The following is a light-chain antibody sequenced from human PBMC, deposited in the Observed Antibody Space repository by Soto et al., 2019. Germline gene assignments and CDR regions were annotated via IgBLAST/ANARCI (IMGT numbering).Light chain of an antibody. V-gene: IGKV1-39*01. Sequence: DIQMTQSPSSLSASVGDRVTITCRAGQSISTDLKWYQQKPGKAPKVLIYAASTLQSGVPSRFLGSGSGTDFTLTISSLQPEDFATYFCQQSYNTPQTFGQGTKVEIK. CDR1: QSISTD. CDR3: QQSYNTPQT. CDR2: AAS. J-gene: IGKJ2*01.